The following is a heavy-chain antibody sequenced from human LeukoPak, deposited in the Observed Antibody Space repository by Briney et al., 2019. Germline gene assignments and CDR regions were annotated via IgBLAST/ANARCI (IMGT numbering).Heavy chain of an antibody. J-gene: IGHJ4*02. Sequence: SETLSLTCNVSGVSISTHYWSWIRQSPGKGLEWIGYIYHNGLTNYNPSLKSRVSISIDTSKNEFSLKLTSVIAADTAVYYCAREANYYGSGSYFEGTFDYWGQGSLVTVSS. D-gene: IGHD3-10*01. V-gene: IGHV4-59*11. CDR1: GVSISTHY. CDR3: AREANYYGSGSYFEGTFDY. CDR2: IYHNGLT.